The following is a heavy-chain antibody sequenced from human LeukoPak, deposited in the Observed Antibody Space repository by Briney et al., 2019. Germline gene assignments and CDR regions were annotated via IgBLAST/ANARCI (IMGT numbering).Heavy chain of an antibody. CDR3: TRELAGTTVED. D-gene: IGHD1-1*01. CDR1: GGSLSDYY. J-gene: IGHJ4*02. Sequence: PSETLSLTCAVYGGSLSDYYWSWIRQSPGKGLEWIGEISHGGRTYYNLSLKSRVTMSVDTSKNQFSLTLTSVTAADTALYYCTRELAGTTVEDWGQGTLVTVSS. V-gene: IGHV4-34*01. CDR2: ISHGGRT.